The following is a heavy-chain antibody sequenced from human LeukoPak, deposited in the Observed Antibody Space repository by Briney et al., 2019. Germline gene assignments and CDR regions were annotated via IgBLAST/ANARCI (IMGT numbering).Heavy chain of an antibody. CDR2: ISYDGSNK. CDR3: ARVYVVSHFDY. Sequence: GGSLRLSCAASGFTFSSYAMHWVRQAPGKGLEWVAVISYDGSNKYYADSVKGRFTVSRDNSKNTLYLQMNSLRAEDTAVYYCARVYVVSHFDYWGQGTLVTVSS. CDR1: GFTFSSYA. V-gene: IGHV3-30*04. J-gene: IGHJ4*02. D-gene: IGHD2-21*01.